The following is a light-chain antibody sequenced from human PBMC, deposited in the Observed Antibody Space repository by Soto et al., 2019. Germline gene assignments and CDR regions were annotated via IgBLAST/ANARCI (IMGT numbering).Light chain of an antibody. CDR1: QRVSSN. V-gene: IGKV3-15*01. Sequence: EIVMTQSPATLSVSPGERATLSCRASQRVSSNLAWYQQKPGQAPRLLIYGASTRATGIPARFSGSGSGTEFTLTFSSLQSEDFAVYYCQQYNNWPQTFGQGTKVEIK. CDR3: QQYNNWPQT. J-gene: IGKJ1*01. CDR2: GAS.